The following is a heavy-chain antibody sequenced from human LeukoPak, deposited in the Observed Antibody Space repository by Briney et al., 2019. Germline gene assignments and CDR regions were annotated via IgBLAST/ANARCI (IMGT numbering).Heavy chain of an antibody. J-gene: IGHJ4*02. V-gene: IGHV3-7*01. CDR1: GFTFSNAW. D-gene: IGHD3-16*01. CDR2: IKQDGSEK. Sequence: GGSLRLSCAASGFTFSNAWMSWVRQAPGKGLEWVANIKQDGSEKYYVDSVKGRFTISRDNAKNSLYLQMNSLRAEDTAVYYCARVVMITFGGPEGFDYWGQGTLVTVSS. CDR3: ARVVMITFGGPEGFDY.